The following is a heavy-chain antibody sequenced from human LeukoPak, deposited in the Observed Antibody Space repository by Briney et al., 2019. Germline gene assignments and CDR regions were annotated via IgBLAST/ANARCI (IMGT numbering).Heavy chain of an antibody. J-gene: IGHJ4*02. CDR3: ARRRYNWNAIDY. V-gene: IGHV3-11*01. D-gene: IGHD1-20*01. CDR2: ISSSGNII. CDR1: GFTFSDYY. Sequence: GGSLRLSCAASGFTFSDYYMSWIRQAPGKGLEWVSYISSSGNIIYYADSVKGRFTISRDSAKNSLYLQMNSLRAEDTAVYYCARRRYNWNAIDYWGQGTLVTVSS.